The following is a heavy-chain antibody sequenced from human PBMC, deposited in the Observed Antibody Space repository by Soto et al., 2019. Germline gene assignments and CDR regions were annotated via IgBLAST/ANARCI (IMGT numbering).Heavy chain of an antibody. CDR3: ARTLLIVYTIIPDDFDL. V-gene: IGHV4-59*08. Sequence: LSLTCTVSGDSISSYYWSWIRQPPGKGLEWIGNIYYSGITNYNPSLKSRVTISLDTSKNAISLRVTSVTAADTAMYYCARTLLIVYTIIPDDFDLWGRGTLVTVSS. D-gene: IGHD3-16*02. CDR2: IYYSGIT. CDR1: GDSISSYY. J-gene: IGHJ4*02.